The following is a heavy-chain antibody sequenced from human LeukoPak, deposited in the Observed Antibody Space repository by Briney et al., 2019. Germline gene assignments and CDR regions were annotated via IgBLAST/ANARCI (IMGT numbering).Heavy chain of an antibody. V-gene: IGHV4-34*01. CDR3: ARTEDYYYSYWYFDL. CDR1: GGSFSGYY. CDR2: INHSGST. Sequence: SEALSLTCAVYGGSFSGYYWSWIRQPPGKGLEWIGEINHSGSTNYNPSLKSRVTISVDTSKNQFSLKLSSVTAADTAVYYCARTEDYYYSYWYFDLWGRGTLVTVSS. J-gene: IGHJ2*01. D-gene: IGHD3-10*01.